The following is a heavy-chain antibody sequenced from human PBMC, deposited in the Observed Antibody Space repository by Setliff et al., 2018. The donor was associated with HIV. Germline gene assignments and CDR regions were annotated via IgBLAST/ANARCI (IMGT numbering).Heavy chain of an antibody. CDR1: GYIFGNYG. Sequence: ASVKVSCKASGYIFGNYGINWVRQAPGQRLEWMGWISGHNGNTNSAQKVQGRVIMTTDTSTSTAYMELRSLRSDDAAVYYCTRGPWSKVVTTDTFDIWGQGTMVTVSS. D-gene: IGHD1-26*01. V-gene: IGHV1-18*01. CDR3: TRGPWSKVVTTDTFDI. J-gene: IGHJ3*02. CDR2: ISGHNGNT.